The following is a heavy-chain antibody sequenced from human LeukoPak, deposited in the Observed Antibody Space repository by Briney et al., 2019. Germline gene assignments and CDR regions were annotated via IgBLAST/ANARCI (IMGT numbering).Heavy chain of an antibody. CDR3: AKGGPYYFDY. CDR1: GFTFSSYG. Sequence: PGGSLRLSCAASGFTFSSYGMHWVRQAPGKGLEWVAVISYDGSIKYYADSVKGRFTISRDNSKNTLYLQMNSLRAEDTAVYYCAKGGPYYFDYWGQGTLVTVSS. J-gene: IGHJ4*02. V-gene: IGHV3-30*18. D-gene: IGHD2-15*01. CDR2: ISYDGSIK.